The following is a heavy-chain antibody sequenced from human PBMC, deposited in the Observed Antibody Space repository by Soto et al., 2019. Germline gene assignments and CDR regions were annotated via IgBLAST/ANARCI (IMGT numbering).Heavy chain of an antibody. D-gene: IGHD6-19*01. CDR3: AKDRRQWLVMDY. Sequence: GGSTRLSSAASGLTFSTYGMGWVRQAPGKGLEWVSSISGSGATTSYADSVKGRFTISRDNSKSTVYLQMNSLKAEDTAVYYCAKDRRQWLVMDYWGQGTLVTVSS. CDR2: ISGSGATT. J-gene: IGHJ4*02. V-gene: IGHV3-23*01. CDR1: GLTFSTYG.